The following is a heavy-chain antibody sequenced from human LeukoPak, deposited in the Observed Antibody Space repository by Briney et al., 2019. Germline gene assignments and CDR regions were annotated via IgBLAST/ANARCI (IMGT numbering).Heavy chain of an antibody. J-gene: IGHJ4*02. CDR1: GFTFSSYW. D-gene: IGHD6-13*01. CDR3: ASEFAAAGDYFDY. CDR2: IKQDGSEK. V-gene: IGHV3-7*01. Sequence: PGGSLRLSCAASGFTFSSYWMSWVRQAPGKGLEWVANIKQDGSEKYYVDSVKGRFTISRDNAKNSLYLQMSSLRAEDTAVYYCASEFAAAGDYFDYWGQGTLVTVSS.